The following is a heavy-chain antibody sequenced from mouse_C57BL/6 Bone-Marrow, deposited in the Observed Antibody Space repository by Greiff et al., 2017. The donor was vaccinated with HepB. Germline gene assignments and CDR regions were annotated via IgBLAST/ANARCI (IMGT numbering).Heavy chain of an antibody. CDR2: ISSGSSTL. CDR1: GFTFSSFG. CDR3: ATMITTWYFDV. D-gene: IGHD2-4*01. Sequence: EVKLVESGGGLVQPGGSRKLSCAASGFTFSSFGMHWVRQAPEKGLEWVAYISSGSSTLYYADTVKGRFTISRDNPKNTRFLQMTSLRSEDTAMFYCATMITTWYFDVWGAGTTVTVSS. V-gene: IGHV5-17*02. J-gene: IGHJ1*01.